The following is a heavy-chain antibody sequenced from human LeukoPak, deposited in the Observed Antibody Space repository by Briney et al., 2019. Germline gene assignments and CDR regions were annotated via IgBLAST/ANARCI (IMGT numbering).Heavy chain of an antibody. Sequence: SETLSLTCAVYGGSFSGYYWSWIRQPPGKGLEWIATIYYSGTTYYNPSLKSRVTISLDTSRNQFSLNLNSVTAADTAVYYCARDGPSVYFDYWGQGTLVTVSS. CDR2: IYYSGTT. CDR3: ARDGPSVYFDY. J-gene: IGHJ4*02. V-gene: IGHV4-34*01. CDR1: GGSFSGYY.